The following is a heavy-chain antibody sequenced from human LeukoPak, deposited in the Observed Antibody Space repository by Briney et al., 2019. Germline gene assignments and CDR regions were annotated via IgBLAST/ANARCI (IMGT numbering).Heavy chain of an antibody. V-gene: IGHV3-33*01. CDR2: IWYDGSNK. Sequence: GGSLRLSCAASGFTFSSYGMHWVRQAPGKGLEWVAVIWYDGSNKYYADSVKGRFTISRDNSKNTLYLQMNSLRAEDTAVYYCARDPYGALSDCGMDVWGQGTTVTVSS. D-gene: IGHD4-17*01. J-gene: IGHJ6*02. CDR3: ARDPYGALSDCGMDV. CDR1: GFTFSSYG.